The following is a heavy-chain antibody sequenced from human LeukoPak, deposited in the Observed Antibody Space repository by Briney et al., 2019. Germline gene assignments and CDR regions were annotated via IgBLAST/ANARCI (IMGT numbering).Heavy chain of an antibody. CDR1: GFTFSSYG. CDR2: IWYDGSNK. Sequence: GGSLRLSCAASGFTFSSYGMHWVRQAPGKGLEWVAVIWYDGSNKYYADSVKGRFTISRDNSKNTLYLQMNSLRAEDTAVYYCARDERIAAAGTETYAFDIWGQGTMVTVSS. V-gene: IGHV3-33*01. J-gene: IGHJ3*02. CDR3: ARDERIAAAGTETYAFDI. D-gene: IGHD6-13*01.